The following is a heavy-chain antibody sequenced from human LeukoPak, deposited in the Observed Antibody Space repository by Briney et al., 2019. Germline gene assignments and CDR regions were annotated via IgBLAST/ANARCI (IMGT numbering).Heavy chain of an antibody. D-gene: IGHD3-3*01. CDR3: ARGNDDFWSGSSTPYYYYYMDV. V-gene: IGHV3-74*01. CDR2: IHDDGTRT. CDR1: GFSFSDHY. Sequence: RSGGSLRLSCAISGFSFSDHYMHWVRHAPGKGLVWVSRIHDDGTRTNYADSVKGRFTISRDNAKNTLYLQMNSLRAEDTAVYYCARGNDDFWSGSSTPYYYYYMDVWGKGTTVTVSS. J-gene: IGHJ6*03.